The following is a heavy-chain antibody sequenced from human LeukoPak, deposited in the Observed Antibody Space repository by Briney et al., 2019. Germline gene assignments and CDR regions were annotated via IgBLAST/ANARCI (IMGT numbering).Heavy chain of an antibody. D-gene: IGHD2-2*01. V-gene: IGHV3-9*03. CDR2: ISWNSGSI. Sequence: PGGSLRLSCAASGFTFDDYAMHWVRQAPGKGLEWVSGISWNSGSIGYADSVKGRFTISRDNAKNSLYLQMNSLRAEDMALYYCAKDISRLGYCSSTSCSNYMDVWGKGTTVTVSS. CDR3: AKDISRLGYCSSTSCSNYMDV. CDR1: GFTFDDYA. J-gene: IGHJ6*03.